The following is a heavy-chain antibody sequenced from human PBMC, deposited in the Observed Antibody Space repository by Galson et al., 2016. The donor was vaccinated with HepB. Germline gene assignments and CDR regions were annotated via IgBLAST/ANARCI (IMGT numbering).Heavy chain of an antibody. V-gene: IGHV3-53*01. D-gene: IGHD3-10*01. Sequence: SLRLSCAASGFTVSSNYMSWVRQAPGKGLEWVSVIYSGGSTYYADSVKGRFTISRDNSKNTLSLQMNSLRAEDTAVYYCARESRMVRGVITYFFDYWGRGSLVTVSS. J-gene: IGHJ2*01. CDR2: IYSGGST. CDR1: GFTVSSNY. CDR3: ARESRMVRGVITYFFDY.